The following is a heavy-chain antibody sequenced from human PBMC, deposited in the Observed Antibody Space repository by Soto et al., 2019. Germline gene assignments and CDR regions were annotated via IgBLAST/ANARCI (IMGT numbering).Heavy chain of an antibody. CDR2: IYYSGIT. Sequence: PSETLSLTCAVSGGSIRSNNWWSWVRQYPGSGPEWIGEIYYSGITNYNPSLKSRVTISIDKAKNQFSLNLSSVTAADTAVYYCARETYGDYVGYFDPWGQGIQVT. CDR1: GGSIRSNNW. V-gene: IGHV4-4*02. CDR3: ARETYGDYVGYFDP. J-gene: IGHJ5*02. D-gene: IGHD4-17*01.